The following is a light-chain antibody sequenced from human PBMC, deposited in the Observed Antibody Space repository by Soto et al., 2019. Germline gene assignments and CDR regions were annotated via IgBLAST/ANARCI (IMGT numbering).Light chain of an antibody. J-gene: IGLJ2*01. CDR1: SSDVGSYNL. CDR3: CSYAGSSTLEV. Sequence: QSALTQPASVSGSPGQSITISCTGTSSDVGSYNLVSWYQQHPGKAPKLMIYEGSKRPSGVSNRCSGSKSGNTASLTISGLQAEDEADYYCCSYAGSSTLEVFGGGTKVTVL. V-gene: IGLV2-23*01. CDR2: EGS.